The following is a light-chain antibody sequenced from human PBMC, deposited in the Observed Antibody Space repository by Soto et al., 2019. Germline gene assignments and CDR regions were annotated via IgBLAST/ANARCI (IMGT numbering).Light chain of an antibody. CDR2: SNH. V-gene: IGLV1-44*01. CDR3: AACDDSLNGYV. J-gene: IGLJ1*01. CDR1: SSNIGSNT. Sequence: QSVLAQPPSASGTPGQRVTISCSGSSSNIGSNTVNWYQQLPGTAPKLLIYSNHHRPSGVPDRFSGSKSGTSASLAISGLQSEDEADYYCAACDDSLNGYVFGTGTKSPS.